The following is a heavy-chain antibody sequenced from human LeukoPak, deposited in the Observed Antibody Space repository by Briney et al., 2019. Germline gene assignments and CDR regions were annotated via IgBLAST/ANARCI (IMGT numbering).Heavy chain of an antibody. CDR2: ISRSSSSI. CDR3: ARDYYDNTFYTFDY. J-gene: IGHJ4*02. CDR1: GFTFSDYN. Sequence: PGGSLRLSCAASGFTFSDYNMRWIRQAPGKGLEWVSYISRSSSSIYYADSVKGRFTISRDNAKNSLYLQMNSLRAEDTAVYYCARDYYDNTFYTFDYWGQGTLVTVSS. D-gene: IGHD3-22*01. V-gene: IGHV3-11*04.